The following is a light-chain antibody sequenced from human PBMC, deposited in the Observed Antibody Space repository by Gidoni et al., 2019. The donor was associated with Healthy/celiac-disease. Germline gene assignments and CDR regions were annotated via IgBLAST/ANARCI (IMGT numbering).Light chain of an antibody. CDR3: QQSYSTLFT. V-gene: IGKV1-39*01. CDR2: AAS. Sequence: DIQMTQSPSSLSASVGDSVTITCRASQSISSYLNWYQQKPGKAPKLLIYAASSLQSGVPSRFSGSGSGTDFTLTISSLQPEDFATYYCQQSYSTLFTFGPGTKVDIQ. J-gene: IGKJ3*01. CDR1: QSISSY.